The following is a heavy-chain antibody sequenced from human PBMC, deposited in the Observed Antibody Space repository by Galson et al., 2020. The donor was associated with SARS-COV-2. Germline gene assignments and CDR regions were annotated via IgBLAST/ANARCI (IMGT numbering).Heavy chain of an antibody. V-gene: IGHV4-59*13. Sequence: SETLSLTCTVSGGSISSYYWSWIRQPPGKGLEWIGYIYYSGSTNYNPSLKSRVTISVDTSKNQFSLKLSSVTAADTAVYYCARNPGGYDSRGYGGVYYYYMGVWGKGTTVTVSS. CDR3: ARNPGGYDSRGYGGVYYYYMGV. CDR1: GGSISSYY. J-gene: IGHJ6*03. D-gene: IGHD3-22*01. CDR2: IYYSGST.